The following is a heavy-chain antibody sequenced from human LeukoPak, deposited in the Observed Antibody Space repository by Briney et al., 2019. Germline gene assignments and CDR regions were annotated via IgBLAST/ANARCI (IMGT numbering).Heavy chain of an antibody. CDR3: ARVQGLDFRWYFDL. Sequence: PWGSLRLSCAASGFTFSSYDMHWVRQATGKGLEWVSAIGTAGDTYYPGSVKGRFTISRENAKNSLYLQMNSLRAGDTAVYYCARVQGLDFRWYFDLWGRGTLVTVSS. J-gene: IGHJ2*01. V-gene: IGHV3-13*01. CDR2: IGTAGDT. CDR1: GFTFSSYD.